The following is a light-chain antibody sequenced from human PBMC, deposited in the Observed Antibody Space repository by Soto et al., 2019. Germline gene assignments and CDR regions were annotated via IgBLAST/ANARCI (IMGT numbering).Light chain of an antibody. CDR3: QQYKSRRT. CDR1: EDSNDW. CDR2: DAS. Sequence: DIQMTHSHSTLSASVLNIVNITFRPSEDSNDWLVWYQQKPGNAPKFLIYDASTLQSGVPSRFSSSGSGKEFTLTITSLHPDDFATYYCQQYKSRRTFGQGTKVDIK. J-gene: IGKJ1*01. V-gene: IGKV1-5*01.